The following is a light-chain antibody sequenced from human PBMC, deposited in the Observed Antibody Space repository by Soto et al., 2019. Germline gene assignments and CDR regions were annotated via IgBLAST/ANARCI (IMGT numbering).Light chain of an antibody. Sequence: SYELTQPPSVSVSPGQTASITCFGDELGDKYAFWYQQKPGQSPVLVISQDTERPSGIPERFSGSNSGNTATLTFSGTQAMDEADYYCQAWDTSTVVFGGGTKLTVL. CDR1: ELGDKY. J-gene: IGLJ2*01. V-gene: IGLV3-1*01. CDR3: QAWDTSTVV. CDR2: QDT.